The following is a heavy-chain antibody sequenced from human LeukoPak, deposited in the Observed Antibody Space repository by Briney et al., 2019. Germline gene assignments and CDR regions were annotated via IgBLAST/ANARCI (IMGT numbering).Heavy chain of an antibody. CDR2: ISCDGSNK. CDR1: GFTFSSYG. D-gene: IGHD5-18*01. Sequence: GGSLRLSCAASGFTFSSYGMHWVRQAPGKGLEWVAVISCDGSNKYYADSVKGRFTISRDNSKNTLYLQMNSLRAEDTAVYYCAKGTTAMVVDYHYGMDVWGQGTTVTVSS. V-gene: IGHV3-30*18. CDR3: AKGTTAMVVDYHYGMDV. J-gene: IGHJ6*02.